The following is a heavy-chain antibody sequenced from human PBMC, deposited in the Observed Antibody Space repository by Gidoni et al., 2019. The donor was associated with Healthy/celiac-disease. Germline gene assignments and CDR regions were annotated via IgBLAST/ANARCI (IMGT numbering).Heavy chain of an antibody. D-gene: IGHD3-22*01. J-gene: IGHJ5*02. V-gene: IGHV3-30*18. Sequence: QVQLVESGGGVVQPGRSLRLSCAASGFTFSSYGMHWVRQAPGKGLEWVAVISYDGSNKYYADSVKGRFTISRDNSKNTLYLQMNSLRAEDTAVYYCAKAGREYYYDSSGYYANNWFDPWGQGTLVTVSS. CDR2: ISYDGSNK. CDR1: GFTFSSYG. CDR3: AKAGREYYYDSSGYYANNWFDP.